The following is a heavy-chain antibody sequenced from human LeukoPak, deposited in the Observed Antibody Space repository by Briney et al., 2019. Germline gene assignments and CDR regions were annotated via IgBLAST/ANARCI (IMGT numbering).Heavy chain of an antibody. CDR1: GYTFTSYS. CDR2: INPSGGST. J-gene: IGHJ5*02. V-gene: IGHV1-46*01. Sequence: ASVKVSCKASGYTFTSYSMYWVRQAPGQGLEWMGIINPSGGSTSYARKFQGRVTMTRDMSTSIVYMELSSLRSEDTAVYYCARNRGSSSWLPNWFDPWGQGTLVTVSS. CDR3: ARNRGSSSWLPNWFDP. D-gene: IGHD6-13*01.